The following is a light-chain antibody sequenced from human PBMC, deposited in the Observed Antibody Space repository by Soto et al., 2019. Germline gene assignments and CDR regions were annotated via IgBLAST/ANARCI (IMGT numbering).Light chain of an antibody. J-gene: IGLJ1*01. CDR1: SDNY. CDR3: SSYTNSRTLL. V-gene: IGLV2-14*01. Sequence: QSVLTQPASVSGSPGQSITISCTGTSDNYVPWYQQHPGKVPKLMIYGVTNRPSGVSDRFSGSKSGNTASLTISGLQTEDEADYYCSSYTNSRTLLFGAGTKVTVL. CDR2: GVT.